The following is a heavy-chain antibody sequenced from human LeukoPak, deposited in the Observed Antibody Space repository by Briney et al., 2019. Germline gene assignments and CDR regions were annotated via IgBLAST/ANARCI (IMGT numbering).Heavy chain of an antibody. CDR2: IYSGGST. CDR3: ARSSGWYGCFDY. D-gene: IGHD6-19*01. J-gene: IGHJ4*02. Sequence: GGSRRLSCAASGFTVSSNYMSWVRQAPGKGLEWVSVIYSGGSTYYADSVKGRFTISRDNSKNTLYLQMNSLRAEDTAVYYCARSSGWYGCFDYWGQGTLVTVSS. V-gene: IGHV3-53*01. CDR1: GFTVSSNY.